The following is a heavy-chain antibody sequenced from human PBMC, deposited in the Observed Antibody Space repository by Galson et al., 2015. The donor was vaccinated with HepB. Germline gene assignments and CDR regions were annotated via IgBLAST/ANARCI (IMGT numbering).Heavy chain of an antibody. V-gene: IGHV3-30-3*01. D-gene: IGHD3-22*01. J-gene: IGHJ4*02. Sequence: SLRLSCAASGFTFSSYAMHWVRQAPGKGLEWVAVISYDGSNKYYADSVKGRFTISRDNPKNTLYLQMNSLRAEDTAVYYCARSSSGTGPEYWGQGTLVTVS. CDR3: ARSSSGTGPEY. CDR2: ISYDGSNK. CDR1: GFTFSSYA.